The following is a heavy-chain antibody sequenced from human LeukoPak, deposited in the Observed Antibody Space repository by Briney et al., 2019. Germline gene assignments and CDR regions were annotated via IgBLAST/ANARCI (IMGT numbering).Heavy chain of an antibody. Sequence: GGSLRLSCVASGFTFDTYWMHWVRQAPGKGLVWVSRIHRDGNNINYADFVQGRFTVSRDNAKNTLYLQMHSLRVEDTAMYYCARGLRDRYGMDVWGHGTTVTVSS. CDR1: GFTFDTYW. CDR2: IHRDGNNI. V-gene: IGHV3-74*01. CDR3: ARGLRDRYGMDV. J-gene: IGHJ6*02.